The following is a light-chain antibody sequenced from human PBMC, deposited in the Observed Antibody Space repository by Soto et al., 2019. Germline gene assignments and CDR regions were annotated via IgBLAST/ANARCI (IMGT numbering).Light chain of an antibody. J-gene: IGKJ1*01. CDR1: QRVSSSG. CDR2: GVS. CDR3: QQYGNSPQT. V-gene: IGKV3-20*01. Sequence: EVVLTQSPVTLSLSPGESATLSCRASQRVSSSGLAWYQQKPGQAPRLLIYGVSSRATGIPDRFSGSGSGTDFTLTISRLEPEDFAVYYCQQYGNSPQTFGQGTKVEIK.